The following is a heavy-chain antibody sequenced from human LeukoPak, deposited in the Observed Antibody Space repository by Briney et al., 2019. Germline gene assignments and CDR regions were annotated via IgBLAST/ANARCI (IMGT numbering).Heavy chain of an antibody. CDR2: INPNSGGT. V-gene: IGHV1-2*02. Sequence: ASVKVSCKASGYTFTGYYMHWVRQAPGQGLEWMGWINPNSGGTNYAQKFQGRVTMTRDMSISTAYMELSRLRSDDTAVYYCASLVVPAAIVGYYYYGMDVWGQGTTVTVSS. J-gene: IGHJ6*02. CDR1: GYTFTGYY. CDR3: ASLVVPAAIVGYYYYGMDV. D-gene: IGHD2-2*01.